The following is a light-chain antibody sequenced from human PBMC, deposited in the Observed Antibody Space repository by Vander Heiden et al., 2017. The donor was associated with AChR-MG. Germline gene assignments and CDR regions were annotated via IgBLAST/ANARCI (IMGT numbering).Light chain of an antibody. CDR2: KAS. V-gene: IGKV1-5*03. CDR1: QSVSNW. J-gene: IGKJ1*01. Sequence: DIQMTQSPSTLSASVGDRVTITCRASQSVSNWLAWYQVRPGRAPKLLIYKASLLEDGVPSRFSGSGSGTEFTLTISSLQPDDFATYYCQQYNTYSMFGQGTTVEI. CDR3: QQYNTYSM.